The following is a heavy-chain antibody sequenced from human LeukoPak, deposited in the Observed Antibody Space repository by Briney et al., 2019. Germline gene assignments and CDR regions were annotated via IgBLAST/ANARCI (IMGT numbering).Heavy chain of an antibody. Sequence: GASVKDSCKASGYIFTDYFMHWLRQAPGQGLEWMGWINPDSGGTNSAQNFQGRVTMTRDTSISTAYMELGSLRSDDTAVYYCARCSWENGCHWGQGSLVTVSS. D-gene: IGHD1-26*01. J-gene: IGHJ4*02. CDR3: ARCSWENGCH. V-gene: IGHV1-2*02. CDR2: INPDSGGT. CDR1: GYIFTDYF.